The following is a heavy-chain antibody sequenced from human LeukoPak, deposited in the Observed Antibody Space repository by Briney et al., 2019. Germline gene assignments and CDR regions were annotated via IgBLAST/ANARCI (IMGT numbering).Heavy chain of an antibody. J-gene: IGHJ4*02. D-gene: IGHD1-26*01. Sequence: GRSLRLSCAASGFTFSDYVIHWVRQAPGKGLEWVAWIQNDAKKEYYADSAKGRFTISRDNSKKTVYLQANSLRAEDAAVYFCARDIWDQETRYFDYWGQGTLATVSS. V-gene: IGHV3-33*01. CDR1: GFTFSDYV. CDR3: ARDIWDQETRYFDY. CDR2: IQNDAKKE.